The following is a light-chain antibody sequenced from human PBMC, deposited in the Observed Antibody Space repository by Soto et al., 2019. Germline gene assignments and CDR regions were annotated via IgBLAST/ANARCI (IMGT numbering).Light chain of an antibody. CDR1: SSDVGGYKY. Sequence: QSALTQPASVSGSPGQSITISCTGISSDVGGYKYVSWYQQHPGKAPKLMIYDVTYRPSGISNRFSGSKSGNTASLTISGLQAEDEDDYYCSSYTTSSTLVFGGGTKLTVL. CDR2: DVT. V-gene: IGLV2-14*01. CDR3: SSYTTSSTLV. J-gene: IGLJ2*01.